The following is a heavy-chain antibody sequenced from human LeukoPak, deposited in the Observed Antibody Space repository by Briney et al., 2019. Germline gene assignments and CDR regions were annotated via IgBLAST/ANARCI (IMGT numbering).Heavy chain of an antibody. Sequence: SVKVSCKASGGTFSSYAISWVRQAPGQGLEWMGGIIPIFGTANYAQKFQGRVTITADESTSTAYMELSSLRSEDTAVYYCARRLGYCTNGVCYSWYFDLWGRGTLATVSS. J-gene: IGHJ2*01. D-gene: IGHD2-8*01. CDR2: IIPIFGTA. V-gene: IGHV1-69*13. CDR3: ARRLGYCTNGVCYSWYFDL. CDR1: GGTFSSYA.